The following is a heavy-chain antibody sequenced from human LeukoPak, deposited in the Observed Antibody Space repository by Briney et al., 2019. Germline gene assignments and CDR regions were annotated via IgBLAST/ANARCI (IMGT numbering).Heavy chain of an antibody. CDR1: GFTFSNYA. J-gene: IGHJ4*02. D-gene: IGHD5-12*01. CDR3: AKCGNSGCHLIDY. CDR2: ISGRTGGT. V-gene: IGHV3-23*01. Sequence: GGSLRLSCAASGFTFSNYAMHWVRQAPGKGLEWVSAISGRTGGTYYADSVKGRFTISRDNSKSTLYLQMDSLRAEDTAVYYCAKCGNSGCHLIDYWGQGTLVTVSS.